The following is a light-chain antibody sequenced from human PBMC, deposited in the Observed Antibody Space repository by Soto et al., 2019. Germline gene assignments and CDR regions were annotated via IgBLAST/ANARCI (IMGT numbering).Light chain of an antibody. CDR3: SSYTTSSTPVV. CDR2: EVS. J-gene: IGLJ2*01. V-gene: IGLV2-14*01. CDR1: SSDVGGYNY. Sequence: QSALTQPASVSGSPGQSITISCTGTSSDVGGYNYVSWYQQHPGKGPKLMIYEVSNRPSGVSNRFSGSKSGNTASLTISGLQAEAEADYYCSSYTTSSTPVVFGGGTKVTVL.